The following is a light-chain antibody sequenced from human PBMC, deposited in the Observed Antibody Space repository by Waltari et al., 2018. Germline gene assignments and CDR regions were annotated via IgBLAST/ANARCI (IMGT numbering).Light chain of an antibody. V-gene: IGKV1-39*01. J-gene: IGKJ2*01. CDR2: AAS. CDR1: QSISSY. Sequence: DIQMTQSPSSLSASVGDRVTITCRASQSISSYLNWYQQKPGKAPKLLIYAASSLQSGVQARFSGSGSVTDFTLIISSLQPEDFETYYCQQSYSTPYTFGQGTKLEI. CDR3: QQSYSTPYT.